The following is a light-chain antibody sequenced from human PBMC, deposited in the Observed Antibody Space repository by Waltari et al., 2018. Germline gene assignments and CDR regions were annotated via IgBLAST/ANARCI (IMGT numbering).Light chain of an antibody. CDR2: GDH. CDR3: AVWDNSLNGVV. CDR1: SSNNGMNP. V-gene: IGLV1-44*01. J-gene: IGLJ2*01. Sequence: SVLPQPPHASGTPGQCVTSSSSRHSSNNGMNPVNWYQQLPGTAPSLLIYGDHRRPSGVHDRFSGSKSGTSASLAISGLQSEDEVDFYCAVWDNSLNGVVFCGGTKLTVL.